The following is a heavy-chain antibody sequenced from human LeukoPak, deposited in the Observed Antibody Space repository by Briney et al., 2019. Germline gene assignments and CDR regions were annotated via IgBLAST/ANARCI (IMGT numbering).Heavy chain of an antibody. CDR2: VNPNSGGT. V-gene: IGHV1-2*02. D-gene: IGHD3-3*01. CDR3: ARDLTRDFWSGYFLYYFDY. Sequence: ASVTVSCKASGYTFTGYYMHRVRQAPGHGLEWMGWVNPNSGGTNYAQKLQGRVTMTRDTSISTAYMELSRLRSDDTAVYYCARDLTRDFWSGYFLYYFDYWGQGTLVTVSS. CDR1: GYTFTGYY. J-gene: IGHJ4*02.